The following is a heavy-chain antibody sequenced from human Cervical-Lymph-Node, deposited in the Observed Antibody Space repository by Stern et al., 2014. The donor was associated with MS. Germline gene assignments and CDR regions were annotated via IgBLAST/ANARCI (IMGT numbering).Heavy chain of an antibody. Sequence: VQLVESGGGLVKPGGSLTLSCTASGFMFRVYTMVWVRQAPGKGLEWVSSISGSGRYIFYADSVKGRFTISRDNANNTLNLQMSSLRVEDTAVCYCASDVATGYWGQGTLVTVSS. CDR2: ISGSGRYI. D-gene: IGHD5-12*01. CDR1: GFMFRVYT. J-gene: IGHJ4*02. V-gene: IGHV3-21*01. CDR3: ASDVATGY.